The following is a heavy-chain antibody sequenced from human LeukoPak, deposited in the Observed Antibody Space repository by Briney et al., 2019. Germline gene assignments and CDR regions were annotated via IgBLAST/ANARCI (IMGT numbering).Heavy chain of an antibody. V-gene: IGHV1-46*01. CDR2: INPSGGST. D-gene: IGHD5-18*01. J-gene: IGHJ6*02. CDR1: GYTFTSYY. Sequence: ASVKVSCKASGYTFTSYYMHWVRQAPGQGLEWMGIINPSGGSTSYAQKFQGRVTMTRDTSTSTVYMELSSLRSEGTAVYYCVRDRLQLWFRSYYGMDVWGQGTTVTVSS. CDR3: VRDRLQLWFRSYYGMDV.